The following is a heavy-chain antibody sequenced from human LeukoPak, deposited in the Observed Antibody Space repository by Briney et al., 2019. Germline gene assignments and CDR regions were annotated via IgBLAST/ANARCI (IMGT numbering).Heavy chain of an antibody. D-gene: IGHD3-9*01. Sequence: GGSLRLSCSASGFTLSTYAMHWVRQAPGKGLEWVGRIKSKTDGGTTDYAAPVKGRFTISRDDSKNTLYLQMNSLKTEDTAVYYCTTDPLNYDILTGYFLPWGQGTLVTVSS. V-gene: IGHV3-15*01. CDR3: TTDPLNYDILTGYFLP. J-gene: IGHJ5*02. CDR1: GFTLSTYA. CDR2: IKSKTDGGTT.